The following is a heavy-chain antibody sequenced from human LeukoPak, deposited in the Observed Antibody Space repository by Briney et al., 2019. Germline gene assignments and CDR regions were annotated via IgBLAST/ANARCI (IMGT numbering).Heavy chain of an antibody. Sequence: ASVKVSCKAPGYTFNNYGISWVRQAPGQGLEWMGRISAYNGNTNYAQKVQGRVTMTTDTSTSTAYMELRSLRSDDTAVYYCARSSGYYYSSEYFQHWGQGTLVTVSS. D-gene: IGHD3-22*01. CDR2: ISAYNGNT. CDR1: GYTFNNYG. J-gene: IGHJ1*01. CDR3: ARSSGYYYSSEYFQH. V-gene: IGHV1-18*01.